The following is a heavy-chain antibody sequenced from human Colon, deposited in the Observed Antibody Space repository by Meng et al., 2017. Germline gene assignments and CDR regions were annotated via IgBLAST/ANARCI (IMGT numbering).Heavy chain of an antibody. D-gene: IGHD3-10*01. Sequence: GQLQDARPGLVRPSETLSLTCKVSCGSVSSASYYWSWIRQPPGKGLEWIGLIHYSGSRNYNPSLKSRVTMSVDTSKNQVSLRLTSVTAADTAVYYCARFYGSGTFEVHDYWGQGTLVTVSS. CDR2: IHYSGSR. CDR3: ARFYGSGTFEVHDY. CDR1: CGSVSSASYY. V-gene: IGHV4-61*01. J-gene: IGHJ4*02.